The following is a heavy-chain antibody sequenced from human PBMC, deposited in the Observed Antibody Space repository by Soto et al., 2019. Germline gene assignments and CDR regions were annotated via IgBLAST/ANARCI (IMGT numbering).Heavy chain of an antibody. CDR2: ISAYNGNT. D-gene: IGHD3-9*01. Sequence: QVQLGQSGAEVKKPGASVKVSCKASGYTFTSYGISWVRQAPGQGLEWMGWISAYNGNTNYAKKLQGRVTMTTDTYKSTAYMELRTLRSDDTAVYYCARGVDDILTGYDAFDIWGQGTMVTVSS. CDR1: GYTFTSYG. V-gene: IGHV1-18*01. CDR3: ARGVDDILTGYDAFDI. J-gene: IGHJ3*02.